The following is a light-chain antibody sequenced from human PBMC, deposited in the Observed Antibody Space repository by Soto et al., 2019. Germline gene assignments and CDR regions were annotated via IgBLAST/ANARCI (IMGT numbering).Light chain of an antibody. V-gene: IGKV2-28*01. CDR3: MQGLTTPHT. Sequence: DIVLTQSPLSLHVTPGEPASISCRSSQSLLSSNGNNYLDWYLQKPGQSPQVLIYLGSNRASGVPDRFSGSGSGTDFTLKISRVEAEDVGVYYCMQGLTTPHTFGGGTKVDIK. CDR2: LGS. J-gene: IGKJ4*01. CDR1: QSLLSSNGNNY.